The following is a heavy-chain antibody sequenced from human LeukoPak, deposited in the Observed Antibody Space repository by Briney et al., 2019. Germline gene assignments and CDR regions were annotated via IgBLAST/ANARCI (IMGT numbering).Heavy chain of an antibody. V-gene: IGHV3-23*05. J-gene: IGHJ4*02. D-gene: IGHD4/OR15-4a*01. CDR2: IYSDNT. CDR3: ARRAGAYSHPYDY. CDR1: GFSFSTYA. Sequence: PGGSLRLSCEASGFSFSTYAMTCVRQAPGKGLEWVSYIYSDNTHYPDSVRGRFTISLDNSKHTLSLQVNSQTESDTPVYFCARRAGAYSHPYDYWGQGTLVTVSS.